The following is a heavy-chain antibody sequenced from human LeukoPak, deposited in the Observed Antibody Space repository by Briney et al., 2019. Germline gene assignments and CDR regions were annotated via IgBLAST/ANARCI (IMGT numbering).Heavy chain of an antibody. V-gene: IGHV5-10-1*01. Sequence: GESLKISCEGSGYRFTSYWISWVRQMPGKGLEWMGRIDPSDSYTNYSPSFEGHVTISADKSIGTAYLQWTSLKASDTAMYYCASGTSTYYELYFWGQGTLVTVSS. CDR3: ASGTSTYYELYF. CDR2: IDPSDSYT. CDR1: GYRFTSYW. D-gene: IGHD3-3*01. J-gene: IGHJ4*02.